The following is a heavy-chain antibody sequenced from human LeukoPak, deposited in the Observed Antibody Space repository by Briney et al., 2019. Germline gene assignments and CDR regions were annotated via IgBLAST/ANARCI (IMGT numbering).Heavy chain of an antibody. D-gene: IGHD2-2*01. CDR2: IYPGDPDT. CDR3: ARSQGYCSSTSCDEKSDAFDI. V-gene: IGHV5-51*01. Sequence: GESLKISCKGSGYSFTSYWIGWVRQMPGKGLEWMGIIYPGDPDTRYSPSFQGQVTISADKSISTAYLQWSSLKASDTAMYYCARSQGYCSSTSCDEKSDAFDIWGQGTMVTVSS. CDR1: GYSFTSYW. J-gene: IGHJ3*02.